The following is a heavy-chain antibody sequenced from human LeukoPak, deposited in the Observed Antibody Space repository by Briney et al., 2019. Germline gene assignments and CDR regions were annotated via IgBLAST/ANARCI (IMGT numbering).Heavy chain of an antibody. Sequence: SETPSLTCIVSGGSISRYYWSWIRQPPGKGLEWIAYIYYSGTTNYNPSLKSRVTISVDTSKNQFSLKLSSVTAADTAVYYCARVGVNYYDSSGYYLGWYFDLWGRGTLVTVSS. CDR2: IYYSGTT. V-gene: IGHV4-59*01. CDR1: GGSISRYY. J-gene: IGHJ2*01. CDR3: ARVGVNYYDSSGYYLGWYFDL. D-gene: IGHD3-22*01.